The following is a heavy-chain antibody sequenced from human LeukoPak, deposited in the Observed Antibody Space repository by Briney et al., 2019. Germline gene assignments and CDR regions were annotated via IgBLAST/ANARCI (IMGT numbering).Heavy chain of an antibody. D-gene: IGHD4-11*01. CDR3: ARGGPDDNYDDFDY. J-gene: IGHJ4*02. Sequence: GASVKVSCKASGYTVTNHDINWVRQATGQGLEWMGWVSPNSGNTVYAQKVKGRVIMTMDPSMSTAYMELSSLLSGDAAVYYCARGGPDDNYDDFDYWGQGTLVTVAS. CDR1: GYTVTNHD. CDR2: VSPNSGNT. V-gene: IGHV1-8*01.